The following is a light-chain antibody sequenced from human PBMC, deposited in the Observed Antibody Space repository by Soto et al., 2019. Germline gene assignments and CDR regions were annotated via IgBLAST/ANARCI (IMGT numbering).Light chain of an antibody. V-gene: IGLV2-14*03. Sequence: QSALTQPSSLSGSPGQSITISCTGTSSDVGGYNYVSWYQQHPGKAPKLMIYNVSNRPSGVSNRFSGSKSGNTASLTISGLQAEDEDDDYCSSYRDSSTTHYVFGTGTKVTVL. CDR2: NVS. CDR3: SSYRDSSTTHYV. J-gene: IGLJ1*01. CDR1: SSDVGGYNY.